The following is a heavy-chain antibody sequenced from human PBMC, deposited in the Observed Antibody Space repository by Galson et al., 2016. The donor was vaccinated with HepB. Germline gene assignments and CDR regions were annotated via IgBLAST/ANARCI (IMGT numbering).Heavy chain of an antibody. CDR2: ISYSGST. CDR1: GGSISSGDYY. CDR3: ARVGRLDFWSGFYVPPFDF. J-gene: IGHJ4*02. D-gene: IGHD3-3*01. V-gene: IGHV4-31*03. Sequence: TLSLTCTVSGGSISSGDYYWSWICQHPGKGLEWIGYISYSGSTYYNPSLKSRVTISVDTSKNQFSLKLSSVTAADTAVYYCARVGRLDFWSGFYVPPFDFWGQGTLVTVSS.